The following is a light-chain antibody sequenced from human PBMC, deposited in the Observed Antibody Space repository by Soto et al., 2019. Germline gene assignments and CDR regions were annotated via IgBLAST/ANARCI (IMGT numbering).Light chain of an antibody. Sequence: DIQMTQTPSSLSASVGDRATITCRASQTISSRLAWYQQKPGQAPKLLIYKATNLQTGVASRFSGSGSGTEFSLTISSLQPDDFAVYYCQQYNEFQYTFGQGTRLDI. CDR3: QQYNEFQYT. CDR2: KAT. V-gene: IGKV1-5*03. CDR1: QTISSR. J-gene: IGKJ2*01.